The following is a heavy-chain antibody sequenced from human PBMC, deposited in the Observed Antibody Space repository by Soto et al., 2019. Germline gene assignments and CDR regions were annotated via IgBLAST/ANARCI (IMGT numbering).Heavy chain of an antibody. CDR2: ISGSGGST. V-gene: IGHV3-23*01. J-gene: IGHJ6*02. CDR1: GFTFSSYA. D-gene: IGHD6-19*01. CDR3: AKDIRKYSSGWPRTHYYGMDV. Sequence: GESLKISCAASGFTFSSYAMSWVRQAPGKGLEWVSAISGSGGSTYYADSVKGRFTISRDNSKNTLYLQMNSLRAEDTAVYYCAKDIRKYSSGWPRTHYYGMDVWGQGTTVTVSS.